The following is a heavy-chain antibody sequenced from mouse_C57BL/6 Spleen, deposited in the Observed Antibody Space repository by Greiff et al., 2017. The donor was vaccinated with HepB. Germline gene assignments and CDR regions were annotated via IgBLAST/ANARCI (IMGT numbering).Heavy chain of an antibody. V-gene: IGHV3-6*01. J-gene: IGHJ4*01. D-gene: IGHD2-12*01. CDR1: GYSITSGYY. CDR3: AREELRPRGYALDY. CDR2: ISYDGSN. Sequence: EVKLLESGPGLVKPSQSLSLTCSVTGYSITSGYYWNWIRQFPGNKLEWMGYISYDGSNNYNPSLKNLISITRDTSKNQFFLKLNSVTTEDTATNYCAREELRPRGYALDYWGQGTSVTVSS.